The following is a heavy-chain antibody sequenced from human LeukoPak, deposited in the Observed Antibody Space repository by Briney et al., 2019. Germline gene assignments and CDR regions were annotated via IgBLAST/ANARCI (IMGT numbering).Heavy chain of an antibody. CDR1: GYTFTGYY. D-gene: IGHD2-2*01. CDR2: INPNSGGT. V-gene: IGHV1-2*02. J-gene: IGHJ5*02. CDR3: ARVRGYCSSTSCYSRYWFDP. Sequence: ASGKVSCKASGYTFTGYYMHWVRQAPGQGLEWMGWINPNSGGTNYAQKFQGRVTMTRDTSISTAYMELSRLRSDDTAVYHCARVRGYCSSTSCYSRYWFDPWGQGTLVTVSS.